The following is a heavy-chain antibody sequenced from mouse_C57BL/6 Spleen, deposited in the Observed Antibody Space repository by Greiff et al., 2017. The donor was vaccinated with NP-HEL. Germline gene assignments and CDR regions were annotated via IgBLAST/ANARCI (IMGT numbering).Heavy chain of an antibody. D-gene: IGHD2-4*01. CDR3: ARSPSTMITPFDY. J-gene: IGHJ2*01. V-gene: IGHV1-64*01. Sequence: VQLQQPGAELVKPGASVKLSCTASGYTFTSYWMHWVKQRPGQGLEWIGMIHPNSGSTNYNEKFKSKATLTVDKSSSTAYMQLSSLTSEDSAVYYCARSPSTMITPFDYWGQGTTLTVSS. CDR2: IHPNSGST. CDR1: GYTFTSYW.